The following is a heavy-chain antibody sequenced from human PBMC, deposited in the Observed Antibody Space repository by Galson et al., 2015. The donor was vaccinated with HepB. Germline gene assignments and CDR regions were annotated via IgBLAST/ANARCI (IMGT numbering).Heavy chain of an antibody. J-gene: IGHJ5*01. CDR1: GFIFSDFN. Sequence: SLRLSCAASGFIFSDFNVHWVRQASGKGLEWVGRIRSKTNTYATAYAASVKGRFTISRDDSKNTAFLQLNSLKTEDTAIYYCSRQLIGTGTTDSWSQGTLVTVSS. CDR3: SRQLIGTGTTDS. CDR2: IRSKTNTYAT. D-gene: IGHD1-7*01. V-gene: IGHV3-73*01.